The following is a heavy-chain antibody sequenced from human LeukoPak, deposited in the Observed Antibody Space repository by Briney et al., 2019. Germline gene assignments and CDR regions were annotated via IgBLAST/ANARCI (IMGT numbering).Heavy chain of an antibody. V-gene: IGHV3-66*01. J-gene: IGHJ4*02. CDR3: ARDLDGSGSQAY. CDR1: GFTVSSNY. D-gene: IGHD3-10*01. CDR2: IYSGGST. Sequence: GGSLRLSCAASGFTVSSNYMSWVRQAPGKGLEWVSVIYSGGSTYYADSVKGRFTIPRDNSKNTLYLQMNSLRAEDTAVYYCARDLDGSGSQAYWGQGTLVTVSS.